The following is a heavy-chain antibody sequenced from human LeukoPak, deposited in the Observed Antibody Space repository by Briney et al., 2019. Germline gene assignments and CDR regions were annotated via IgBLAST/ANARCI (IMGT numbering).Heavy chain of an antibody. CDR1: GGTFSSYA. CDR3: ARDSSGWYLFDY. J-gene: IGHJ4*02. Sequence: ASVKVSCKASGGTFSSYAISWVRQAPGQGLEWMGRIIPILGIANYAQKFQGRVTITADKSTSTAYMELSSLRSEDTAVYYSARDSSGWYLFDYWGQGTLVTVSS. CDR2: IIPILGIA. V-gene: IGHV1-69*04. D-gene: IGHD6-19*01.